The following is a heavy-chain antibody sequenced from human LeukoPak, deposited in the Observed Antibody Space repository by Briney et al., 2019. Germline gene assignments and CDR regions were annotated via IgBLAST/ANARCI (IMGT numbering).Heavy chain of an antibody. CDR2: IFHTGTT. D-gene: IGHD2-21*02. J-gene: IGHJ3*02. CDR1: GGSISPFY. CDR3: VRARDMAFDI. Sequence: SEPLSLTCTVSGGSISPFYWSWIRQPPGKGLEWIGNIFHTGTTNYTPSLSSRLTISVDGSRNDFSLNLSSATAADTAVYYCVRARDMAFDIWGLGTMVTVSS. V-gene: IGHV4-59*01.